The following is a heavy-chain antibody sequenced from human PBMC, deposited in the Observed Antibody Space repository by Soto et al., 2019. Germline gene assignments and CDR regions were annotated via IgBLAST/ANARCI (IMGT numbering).Heavy chain of an antibody. Sequence: QVQLQESGPGLVKPSQTLSLTCTVSGGSISSGDYYWSWIRQHPGKGLEWIGYIYYSGSTYYNPSHKCLVTVSVDTTKTQVSLKLSSVTAADTAVYDCARWWSGSRQGFDPWGQGTLVTVSS. D-gene: IGHD3-3*01. CDR1: GGSISSGDYY. CDR3: ARWWSGSRQGFDP. J-gene: IGHJ5*02. CDR2: IYYSGST. V-gene: IGHV4-31*01.